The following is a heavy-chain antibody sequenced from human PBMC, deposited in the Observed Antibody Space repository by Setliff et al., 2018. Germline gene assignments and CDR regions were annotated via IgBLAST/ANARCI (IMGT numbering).Heavy chain of an antibody. CDR1: GGSFSAYW. J-gene: IGHJ4*02. CDR2: IHHGGST. CDR3: ARGTSNGYNYYGSGTYTRWFDY. V-gene: IGHV4-34*01. D-gene: IGHD3-10*01. Sequence: PSETLSLTCAVYGGSFSAYWWSWIRQSPGKGLEWIGEIHHGGSTNYNPSLKSRATISVDTSKNQFPLSLRSVTAADTAVYYCARGTSNGYNYYGSGTYTRWFDYWGQGTLVTVSS.